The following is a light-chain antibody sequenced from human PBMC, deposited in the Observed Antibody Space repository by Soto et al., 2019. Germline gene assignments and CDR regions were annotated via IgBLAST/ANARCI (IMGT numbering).Light chain of an antibody. CDR2: DTS. CDR1: TGAVTSGHY. J-gene: IGLJ1*01. V-gene: IGLV7-46*01. CDR3: LLSYSGALYV. Sequence: QAVVTQEPSLTVSPGGTVTLTCGSSTGAVTSGHYPYWFQQKPGQAPRTLIYDTSNKHSWTPARFSGSLLGGKTALTLSGAQAEEGGGYYCLLSYSGALYVFGTGTKLTVL.